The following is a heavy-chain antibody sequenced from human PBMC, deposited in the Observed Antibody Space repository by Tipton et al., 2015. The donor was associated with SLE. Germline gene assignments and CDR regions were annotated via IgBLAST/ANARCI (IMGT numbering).Heavy chain of an antibody. CDR3: AKARVIPGIAAAEFQH. V-gene: IGHV3-23*01. Sequence: SLRLSCAASGFTFSSYAMSWVRQAPGKGLEWVSAISGSGGSTYYADSVKGRFTISRDNSKNTLYLQMNSLRAEDTAVYYCAKARVIPGIAAAEFQHWGQGTLVTVSS. J-gene: IGHJ1*01. CDR2: ISGSGGST. CDR1: GFTFSSYA. D-gene: IGHD6-13*01.